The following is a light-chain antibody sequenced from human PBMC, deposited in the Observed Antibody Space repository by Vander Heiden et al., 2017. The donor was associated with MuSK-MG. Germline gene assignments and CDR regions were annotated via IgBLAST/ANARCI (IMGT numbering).Light chain of an antibody. CDR3: QQCDSAPWT. Sequence: DIQMTQSPSSLSASVGDRVTITCRASQSINKYLNWYQQKPGKAPKLLIYAASSLQSGVPSRFSGSGSGTEFTLTIRRLQPEDFATYYCQQCDSAPWTFGQGTKVEIK. J-gene: IGKJ1*01. CDR1: QSINKY. CDR2: AAS. V-gene: IGKV1-39*01.